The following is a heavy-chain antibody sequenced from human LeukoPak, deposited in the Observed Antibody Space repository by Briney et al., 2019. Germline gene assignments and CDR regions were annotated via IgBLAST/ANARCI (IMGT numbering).Heavy chain of an antibody. CDR2: ISGSGGST. J-gene: IGHJ4*02. CDR3: AQYQLPTN. V-gene: IGHV3-23*01. D-gene: IGHD2-2*01. CDR1: GFTFSSNA. Sequence: GGSLRLSCAASGFTFSSNAMSWVRQAPGKGLEWVSAISGSGGSTYYADSVKGRFTISRDNAKNSLYLQMNSLRAEDTAVYYCAQYQLPTNWGQGTLVTVSS.